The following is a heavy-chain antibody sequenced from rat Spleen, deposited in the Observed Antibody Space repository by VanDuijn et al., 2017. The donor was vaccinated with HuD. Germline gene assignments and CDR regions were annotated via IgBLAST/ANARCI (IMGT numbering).Heavy chain of an antibody. V-gene: IGHV5-20*01. CDR2: ISYDGSST. CDR1: GFTFSDYY. J-gene: IGHJ2*01. CDR3: TPSAPFDY. D-gene: IGHD3-1*01. Sequence: EVQLVESDGGLVQPGRSLKLSCAASGFTFSDYYMAWVRQAPTKGLEWVASISYDGSSTYYRDSVKGRFTISRDNAKSTLYLQMDSLRSEDTATYYCTPSAPFDYWGQGVMVTVSS.